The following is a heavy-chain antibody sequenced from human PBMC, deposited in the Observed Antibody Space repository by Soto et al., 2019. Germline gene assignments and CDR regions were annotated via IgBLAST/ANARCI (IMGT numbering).Heavy chain of an antibody. D-gene: IGHD2-15*01. CDR2: IYHSGST. J-gene: IGHJ4*02. Sequence: QLQLQESGSGLVKPSQTLSLTCAVSDGSISSGGYSWSWIRQPPGKGLEWIGYIYHSGSTYYNPSLKSRVTXAXDXPKNQFSLKLSSVTAADTAVYYCARVGVVAATGIDYWGQGTLVTVSS. V-gene: IGHV4-30-2*01. CDR3: ARVGVVAATGIDY. CDR1: DGSISSGGYS.